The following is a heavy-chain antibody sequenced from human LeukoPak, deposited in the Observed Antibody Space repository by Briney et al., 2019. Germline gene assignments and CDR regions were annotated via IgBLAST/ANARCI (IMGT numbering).Heavy chain of an antibody. J-gene: IGHJ6*02. CDR2: INHSGST. CDR3: ARTMTTGGMDV. CDR1: GGSFSGYY. V-gene: IGHV4-34*01. D-gene: IGHD4-17*01. Sequence: LETLSLTCAVYGGSFSGYYWSWIRQPPGKGLEWIGEINHSGSTNYNPSLKSRVTISVDTSKNQSSLKLSSVAAADTAVYYCARTMTTGGMDVWGQGTTVTVSS.